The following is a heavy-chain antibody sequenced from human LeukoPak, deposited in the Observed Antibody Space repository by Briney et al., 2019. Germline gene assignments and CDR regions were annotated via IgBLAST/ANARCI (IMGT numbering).Heavy chain of an antibody. Sequence: ASVRVSCKASGYTFTSYGSSWVRQAPGQGLEWMGWISAYNGNTNYAQKLQGRVTMTTDTSTSTAYMELRSLRSDDPAVYYCAGGNDYGDYGAFYWGQGTLVTVSS. V-gene: IGHV1-18*04. CDR1: GYTFTSYG. J-gene: IGHJ4*02. CDR3: AGGNDYGDYGAFY. CDR2: ISAYNGNT. D-gene: IGHD4-17*01.